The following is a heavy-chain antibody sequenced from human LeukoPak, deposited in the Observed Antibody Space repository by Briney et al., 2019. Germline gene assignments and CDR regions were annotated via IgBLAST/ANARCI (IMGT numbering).Heavy chain of an antibody. CDR2: ISASGGTT. J-gene: IGHJ4*02. V-gene: IGHV3-23*01. Sequence: GGSLRLSCTVSGFTVSSNSMSWVRQAPGKGLEWVSAISASGGTTYYADSVKGRFTISRDNSKNTLYLQMSSLRAEDTAVYFCAKDTGWIQLWFSWGQGTLVTVSS. CDR1: GFTVSSNS. D-gene: IGHD5-18*01. CDR3: AKDTGWIQLWFS.